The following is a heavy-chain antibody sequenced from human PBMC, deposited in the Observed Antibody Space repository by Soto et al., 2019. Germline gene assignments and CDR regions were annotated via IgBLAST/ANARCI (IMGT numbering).Heavy chain of an antibody. J-gene: IGHJ6*03. CDR2: MNPNSGNT. CDR3: ARARDYDFWSGYPQDYYMDV. CDR1: GYTFTIYD. V-gene: IGHV1-8*01. D-gene: IGHD3-3*01. Sequence: ASVNVSCKASGYTFTIYDINWVLQATGQGLEWMGWMNPNSGNTGYAQKFQGRVTMTRNTSISTAYMELSSLRSEDTAVYYCARARDYDFWSGYPQDYYMDVWGKGTTVTVSS.